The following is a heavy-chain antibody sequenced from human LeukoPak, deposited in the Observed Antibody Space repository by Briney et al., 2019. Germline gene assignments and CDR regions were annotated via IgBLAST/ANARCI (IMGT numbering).Heavy chain of an antibody. CDR3: ARHYWAPGAFDV. CDR1: GYSISSGYY. J-gene: IGHJ3*01. D-gene: IGHD2-8*02. CDR2: INHTGST. V-gene: IGHV4-38-2*01. Sequence: KPSETLSLTCAVSGYSISSGYYWGWIRQPPGKGLECIGNINHTGSTYYNPSLRSRVTISVDTSKNQFSLTLSSVTAADTAVYYCARHYWAPGAFDVWGQGTMVTVSS.